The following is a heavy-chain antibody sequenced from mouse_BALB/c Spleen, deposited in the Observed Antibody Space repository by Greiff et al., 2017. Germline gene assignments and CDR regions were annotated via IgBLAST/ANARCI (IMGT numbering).Heavy chain of an antibody. V-gene: IGHV10S3*01. D-gene: IGHD2-4*01. CDR2: IRSKSNNYAT. Sequence: EVHLVETGGGLVQPKGSLKLSCAASGFTFNTNAMNWVRQAPGKGLEWVARIRSKSNNYATYYADSVKDRFTISRDDSQSMLYLQMNNLKTEDTAMYYCVRHDYDSAWFAYWGQGTLVTVSA. CDR3: VRHDYDSAWFAY. CDR1: GFTFNTNA. J-gene: IGHJ3*01.